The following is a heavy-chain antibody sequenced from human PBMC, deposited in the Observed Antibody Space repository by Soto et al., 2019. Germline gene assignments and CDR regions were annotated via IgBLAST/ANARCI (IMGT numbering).Heavy chain of an antibody. V-gene: IGHV3-23*01. Sequence: EVQLLESGGGLVQPGGSLRLSCAASGFTFSSYAMSWVRQAPGKGLEWVSTVSGSGGNTYSVDSVKGRFTISRDNSKNTLYLQMNSLRTEDTAVYYCAKDLRPYDANLLAANPCDYWGQGTLVTVSS. CDR2: VSGSGGNT. CDR3: AKDLRPYDANLLAANPCDY. J-gene: IGHJ4*02. CDR1: GFTFSSYA. D-gene: IGHD2-21*01.